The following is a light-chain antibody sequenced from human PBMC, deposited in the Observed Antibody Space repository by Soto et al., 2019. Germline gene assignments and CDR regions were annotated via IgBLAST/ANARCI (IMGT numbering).Light chain of an antibody. J-gene: IGLJ1*01. Sequence: QSALTQPPSASGSPGQSVTISCTGTSSDVGGYNYVSWYQQHPGKAPKLMIYEVSKRPSGVPDRFSGSKSGNTASLTVSGLQAEDEAEYYCSSYVGSNTLYVFGTGTKVTVL. V-gene: IGLV2-8*01. CDR1: SSDVGGYNY. CDR2: EVS. CDR3: SSYVGSNTLYV.